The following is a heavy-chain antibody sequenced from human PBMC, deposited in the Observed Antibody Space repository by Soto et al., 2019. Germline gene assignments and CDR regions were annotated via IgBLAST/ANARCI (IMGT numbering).Heavy chain of an antibody. CDR3: ARVLLTRFYYYYGMDV. V-gene: IGHV3-7*05. CDR1: GFTFSSYW. Sequence: PGGSLRLSCAASGFTFSSYWMSWVRQAPGKGLEWVANIKQDGSEKYYVDSVKGRFTISRDNAKNSLYLQMNSLRAEDTAVYYCARVLLTRFYYYYGMDVWGQGTTVTVSS. J-gene: IGHJ6*02. CDR2: IKQDGSEK. D-gene: IGHD3-9*01.